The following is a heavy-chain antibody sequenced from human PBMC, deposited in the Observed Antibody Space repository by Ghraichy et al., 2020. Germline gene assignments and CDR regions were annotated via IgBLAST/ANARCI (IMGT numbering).Heavy chain of an antibody. CDR3: AIAQGYCSSTSCYTNWFDP. V-gene: IGHV4-34*01. D-gene: IGHD2-2*02. Sequence: SETLSLTCAVYGGSFSGYYWSWIRQPPGKGLEWIGEINHSGSTNYNPSLKSRVTISVDTSKNQFSLKLSSVTAADTAVYYCAIAQGYCSSTSCYTNWFDPWGQGTLVTVS. J-gene: IGHJ5*02. CDR1: GGSFSGYY. CDR2: INHSGST.